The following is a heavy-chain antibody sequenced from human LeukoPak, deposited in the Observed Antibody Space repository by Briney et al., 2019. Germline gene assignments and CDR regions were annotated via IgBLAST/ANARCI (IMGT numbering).Heavy chain of an antibody. CDR2: ISNNGGYT. J-gene: IGHJ4*02. V-gene: IGHV3-23*01. Sequence: GGSLRLSCAASGFTFSSSAMSWVRQAPGKGLEWVSAISNNGGYTYYADSVQGRFTISRDNSKNTLYLQMNSLRAEDTAVYYCATLGDYYDSSGYHPGDYWGQGTLVTVSS. D-gene: IGHD3-22*01. CDR1: GFTFSSSA. CDR3: ATLGDYYDSSGYHPGDY.